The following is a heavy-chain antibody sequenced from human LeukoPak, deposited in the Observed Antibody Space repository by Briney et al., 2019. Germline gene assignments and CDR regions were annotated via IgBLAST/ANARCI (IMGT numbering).Heavy chain of an antibody. CDR3: ARVFRSGWFFYAYYYYGMAV. CDR1: GYTFTSYD. D-gene: IGHD6-19*01. Sequence: ASVTVSCTASGYTFTSYDINWVRQATGQGLEWMGWMNPNSGNTGYSQKFQGRVTMTRNTSISTAYMELSSLRSEDTAVYYCARVFRSGWFFYAYYYYGMAVWGQGTTVTVSS. V-gene: IGHV1-8*01. CDR2: MNPNSGNT. J-gene: IGHJ6*02.